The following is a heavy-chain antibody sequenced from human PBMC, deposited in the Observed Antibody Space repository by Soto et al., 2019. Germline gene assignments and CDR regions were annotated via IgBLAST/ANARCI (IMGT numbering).Heavy chain of an antibody. CDR2: IHPGNGDT. CDR3: AREEIGGSGSCYNY. Sequence: QVQLVQSGAEVKKPGASVTVSCKASGYTFTKYFVHWVRQAPGQGLEWMAIIHPGNGDTTYAQKFQDRVTVTRDTSTRTVNMELSSLRSEDTAFYYCAREEIGGSGSCYNYWGQGTLVTVSS. V-gene: IGHV1-46*01. CDR1: GYTFTKYF. J-gene: IGHJ4*02. D-gene: IGHD2-15*01.